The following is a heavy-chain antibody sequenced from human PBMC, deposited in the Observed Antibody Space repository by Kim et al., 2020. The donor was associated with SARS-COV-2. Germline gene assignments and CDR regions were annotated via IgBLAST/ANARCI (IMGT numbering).Heavy chain of an antibody. CDR3: GKDQDSSGWYGGGFDI. CDR2: ISGSGTIT. Sequence: GGSLRLSCAASGFTFSNYAMIWVRQAAGKGLEWVSHISGSGTITYYADSVKGRFTISRDNSKNTLYLQMNSLRAEDTAVYYCGKDQDSSGWYGGGFDIWGQGTTVTVSS. CDR1: GFTFSNYA. V-gene: IGHV3-23*01. J-gene: IGHJ3*02. D-gene: IGHD6-19*01.